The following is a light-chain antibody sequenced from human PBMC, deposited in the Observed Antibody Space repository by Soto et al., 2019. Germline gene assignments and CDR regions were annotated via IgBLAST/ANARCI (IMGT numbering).Light chain of an antibody. J-gene: IGKJ2*01. Sequence: EIVMTQSPATLSVSPGERATLSCRASQSVSSNLAWYQQKPGQAPRLLIYGASTRATGIPARFSGSGSGTEFTLTISSLQSGDFAVCVCQQYNNWPLYTFGQGTKLEIK. V-gene: IGKV3-15*01. CDR2: GAS. CDR1: QSVSSN. CDR3: QQYNNWPLYT.